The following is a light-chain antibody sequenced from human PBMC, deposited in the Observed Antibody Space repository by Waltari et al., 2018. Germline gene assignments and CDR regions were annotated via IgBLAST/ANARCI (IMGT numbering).Light chain of an antibody. Sequence: QSVLTQPPSVSGAPGPRVTISCTGSSSNIGAGYDVHWYQPLPGSAPKLLIYDNINRPSGVPGRFSGSKSGTSASLAITGLQAEDEADYYCQSYDTSLSALVFGGGTKLTVL. CDR3: QSYDTSLSALV. J-gene: IGLJ3*02. CDR2: DNI. V-gene: IGLV1-40*01. CDR1: SSNIGAGYD.